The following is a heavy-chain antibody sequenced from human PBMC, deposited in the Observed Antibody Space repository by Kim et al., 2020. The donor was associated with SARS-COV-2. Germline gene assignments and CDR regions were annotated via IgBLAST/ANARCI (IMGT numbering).Heavy chain of an antibody. J-gene: IGHJ4*02. CDR1: GFTFSRYW. CDR2: IKGDGSDK. V-gene: IGHV3-7*01. D-gene: IGHD7-27*01. CDR3: AKEHWGPEY. Sequence: GGSLRLSCAASGFTFSRYWMTWVRQAPGKGLEWVANIKGDGSDKNYVDSVKGRFTISRNNAKNSVYVQMNSLRVEDTAVHYCAKEHWGPEYWGQGILVIVSS.